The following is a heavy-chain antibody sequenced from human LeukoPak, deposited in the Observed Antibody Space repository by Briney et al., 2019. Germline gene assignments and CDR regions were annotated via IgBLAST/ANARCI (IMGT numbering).Heavy chain of an antibody. V-gene: IGHV1-24*01. Sequence: ASVKVSCKVSGYTLADLSMYWVRLAPGKGLEWMGGFDPDGDTIYAQKFQGRFTMTEDASTDTAYMELSSLRSDDTAIYYCASSDYFSYWGQGTLVTVSS. J-gene: IGHJ4*02. CDR1: GYTLADLS. CDR3: ASSDYFSY. CDR2: FDPDGDT.